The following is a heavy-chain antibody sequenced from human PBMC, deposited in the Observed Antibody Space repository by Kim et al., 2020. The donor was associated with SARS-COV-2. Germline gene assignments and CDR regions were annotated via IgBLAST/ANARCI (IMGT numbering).Heavy chain of an antibody. J-gene: IGHJ4*02. Sequence: NYNPPFKSRVTITVDTSKNQFSLNLTSVTAADTALYYCAREGSGGGYFDYWGQGTLVTVSS. CDR3: AREGSGGGYFDY. V-gene: IGHV4-4*02. D-gene: IGHD6-19*01.